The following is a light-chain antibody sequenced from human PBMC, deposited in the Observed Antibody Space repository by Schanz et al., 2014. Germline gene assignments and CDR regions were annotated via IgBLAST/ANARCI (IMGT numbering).Light chain of an antibody. CDR1: QTISSY. V-gene: IGKV1-39*01. Sequence: DIQMTQSPSSLSTFVGDRLTIACRASQTISSYLNWYQQRPGKAPKLLIYAASTLQSGVPSRFTGSGSGRDFTLTINSLQPDDFATYYCQQSYSTPWTFGQGTKVEIK. CDR3: QQSYSTPWT. CDR2: AAS. J-gene: IGKJ1*01.